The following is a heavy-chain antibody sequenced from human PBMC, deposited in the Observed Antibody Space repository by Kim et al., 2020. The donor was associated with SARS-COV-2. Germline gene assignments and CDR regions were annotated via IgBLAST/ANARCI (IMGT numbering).Heavy chain of an antibody. CDR1: GGSFSGYY. CDR2: INHSGST. V-gene: IGHV4-34*01. CDR3: AVAERLSSGYSYYYGMDV. Sequence: SETLSLTCAVYGGSFSGYYWSWIRQPPGKGLEWIGEINHSGSTNYNPSLKSRVTISVDTSKNQFSLKLSSVTAADTAVYYCAVAERLSSGYSYYYGMDVWGQGTTVTVSS. J-gene: IGHJ6*02. D-gene: IGHD3-22*01.